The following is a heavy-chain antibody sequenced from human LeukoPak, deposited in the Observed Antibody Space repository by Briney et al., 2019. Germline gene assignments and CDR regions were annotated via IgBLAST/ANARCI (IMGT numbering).Heavy chain of an antibody. CDR3: AKTDYYSSGYDRFYYYYMDV. CDR2: ISSSSSTI. D-gene: IGHD3-22*01. V-gene: IGHV3-48*01. Sequence: PGGSLRLSCAASGFTFSSYSMKWVRQAPGKGLEWVSYISSSSSTIYYADSVKGRYTISRDNAKNSLYLQMNSLRAEDTAVYYCAKTDYYSSGYDRFYYYYMDVWGKGTTVTVSS. CDR1: GFTFSSYS. J-gene: IGHJ6*03.